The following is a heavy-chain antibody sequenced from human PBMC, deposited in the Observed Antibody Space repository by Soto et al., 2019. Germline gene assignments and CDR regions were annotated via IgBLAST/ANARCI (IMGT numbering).Heavy chain of an antibody. D-gene: IGHD6-6*01. CDR2: LSGSGGST. V-gene: IGHV3-23*01. J-gene: IGHJ4*02. CDR3: AKAPTLRIAATFRDY. Sequence: GGSLRLSCAASGFTFSSYAMSWVRQAPGKGLEWVSALSGSGGSTYYADSVKGRFTISRDNSKNTLYLQMNSLRAEDTAVYYCAKAPTLRIAATFRDYWGQGTLVTISS. CDR1: GFTFSSYA.